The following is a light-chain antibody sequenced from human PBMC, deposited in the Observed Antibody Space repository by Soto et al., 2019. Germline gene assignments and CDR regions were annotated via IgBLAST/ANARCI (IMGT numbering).Light chain of an antibody. CDR1: SSDVGGYNY. V-gene: IGLV2-8*01. CDR3: SSYAGNNVV. Sequence: QSALTQPPSATGSTGQSVTISCTGTSSDVGGYNYVSWYQQHPGKAPKLMIYEVSKRPSGVPDRFSGSKSGNTASLTVSGLQAEDEADYYCSSYAGNNVVFGGGAKLTVL. CDR2: EVS. J-gene: IGLJ2*01.